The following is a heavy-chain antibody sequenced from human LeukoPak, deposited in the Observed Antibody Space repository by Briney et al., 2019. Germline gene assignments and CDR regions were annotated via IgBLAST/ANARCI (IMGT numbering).Heavy chain of an antibody. CDR3: ARGTTVTTFDY. D-gene: IGHD4-17*01. V-gene: IGHV3-23*01. J-gene: IGHJ4*02. Sequence: PGGSLRVSCAASGFTFSSYGMSWVRQAPAKGLEWVSAMSGSGGSTYYADSVKGRFTISRDNSKNTLYLQMNSLRAEDTAVHYCARGTTVTTFDYWGQGTLVTVSS. CDR1: GFTFSSYG. CDR2: MSGSGGST.